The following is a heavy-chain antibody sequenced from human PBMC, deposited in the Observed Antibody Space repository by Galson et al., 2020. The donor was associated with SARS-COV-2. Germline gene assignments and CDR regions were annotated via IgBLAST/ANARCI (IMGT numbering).Heavy chain of an antibody. Sequence: ETSETRSLTCTVSGGSISSGGYYWSWIRQHPGKGLEWIGYIYYSGSTYYNPSLKSRVTISVDTSKNQFSLKLSSVTAADTAVYYCARDLNVAAAGTYGMDVWGQGTTVTVSS. D-gene: IGHD6-13*01. V-gene: IGHV4-31*03. J-gene: IGHJ6*02. CDR2: IYYSGST. CDR3: ARDLNVAAAGTYGMDV. CDR1: GGSISSGGYY.